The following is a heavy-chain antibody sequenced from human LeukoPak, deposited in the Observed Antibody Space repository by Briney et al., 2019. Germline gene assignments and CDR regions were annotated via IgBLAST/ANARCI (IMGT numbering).Heavy chain of an antibody. J-gene: IGHJ5*02. CDR3: ARGLKYSSSFGWFDP. D-gene: IGHD6-13*01. Sequence: PSETLSLTCTVSGGSISSSSYYWGWIRQPPGKGLEWIGSIYYSGSTYYNPSLKSRVTISVDTSKNQFSLKLSSVTAADTAVYYCARGLKYSSSFGWFDPWGQGTLVTVSS. CDR2: IYYSGST. CDR1: GGSISSSSYY. V-gene: IGHV4-39*01.